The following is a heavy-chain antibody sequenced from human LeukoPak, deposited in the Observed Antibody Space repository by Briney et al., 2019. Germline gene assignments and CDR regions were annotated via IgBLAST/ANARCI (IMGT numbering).Heavy chain of an antibody. CDR2: ISSSSSYI. CDR3: AKRGGMYPAHYFDY. D-gene: IGHD6-13*01. V-gene: IGHV3-21*04. Sequence: PGGTLRLSCAASGFTFSSHGMNWVRQAPGKGLEWVSSISSSSSYIYYADSVKGRFTISRDNAKNSLYLQMNSLRAEDTAVYYCAKRGGMYPAHYFDYWGQGTLVTVSS. CDR1: GFTFSSHG. J-gene: IGHJ4*02.